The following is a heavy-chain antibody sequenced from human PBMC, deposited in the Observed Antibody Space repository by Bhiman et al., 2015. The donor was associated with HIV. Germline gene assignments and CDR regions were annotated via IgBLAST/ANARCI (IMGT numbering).Heavy chain of an antibody. CDR3: ARAFDSSGYYFDY. V-gene: IGHV3-23*01. D-gene: IGHD3-22*01. CDR1: GVTFSTYV. CDR2: ISGSGTST. Sequence: EVQLLESGGGLVQPGGSLRLSCTASGVTFSTYVMSWVRQAPGKGLEWVSRISGSGTSTYYADSVKGRFTVSRDNSKNTLYLQINSLRGEDTALYYCARAFDSSGYYFDYWGQGTLVTVSS. J-gene: IGHJ4*02.